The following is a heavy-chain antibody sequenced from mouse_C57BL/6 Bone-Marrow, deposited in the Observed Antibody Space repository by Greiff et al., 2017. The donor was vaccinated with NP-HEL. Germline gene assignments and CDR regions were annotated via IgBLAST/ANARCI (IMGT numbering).Heavy chain of an antibody. V-gene: IGHV1-75*01. Sequence: VQVVESGPELVKPGASVKISCKASGYTFTDYYINWVKQRPGQGLEWIGWIFPGSGSTYYNEKFKGKATLTVDKSSSTAYMLLSSLTSEDSAVYFCARSPLLWDWYFDVWGTGTTVTVSS. D-gene: IGHD2-1*01. J-gene: IGHJ1*03. CDR2: IFPGSGST. CDR1: GYTFTDYY. CDR3: ARSPLLWDWYFDV.